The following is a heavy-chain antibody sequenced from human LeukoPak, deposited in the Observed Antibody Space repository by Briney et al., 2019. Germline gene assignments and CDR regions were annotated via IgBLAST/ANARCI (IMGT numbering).Heavy chain of an antibody. V-gene: IGHV3-48*01. J-gene: IGHJ3*01. Sequence: GGSLRLSCAASGFAFTSYTMNWVRQAPGKGLEWISYIRTSGGVVSYTDSVRGRFTISTDSAKNSLYLQMNSLRGDDTAVYYCVRDQFYAFDVWGQGTMVTVSS. CDR3: VRDQFYAFDV. CDR2: IRTSGGVV. CDR1: GFAFTSYT.